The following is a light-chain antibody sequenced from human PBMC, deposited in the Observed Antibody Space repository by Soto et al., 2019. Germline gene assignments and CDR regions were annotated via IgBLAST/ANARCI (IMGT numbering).Light chain of an antibody. CDR2: GAS. J-gene: IGKJ1*01. V-gene: IGKV3-15*01. Sequence: EIVMTQSPATLSVSPGERATLSCRASQSVSSNLAWYHQKPGQAPRLLIYGASTRATGIPARFSGSGSGTEFTLTISSLQSEDFAVYYCQQYNNWPPTWTFGQGTNVEFK. CDR1: QSVSSN. CDR3: QQYNNWPPTWT.